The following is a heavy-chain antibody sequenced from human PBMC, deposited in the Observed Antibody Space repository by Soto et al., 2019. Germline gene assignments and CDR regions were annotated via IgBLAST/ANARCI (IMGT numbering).Heavy chain of an antibody. CDR2: INTNGVNT. CDR1: GFTFSGYS. Sequence: EVQLVESGGGLVQPGGSLRLSCAASGFTFSGYSMFWVRQAPGKGLEYVSAINTNGVNTFYAKSVKGRFTISRDNSKNTMYLQMGSLRAEDMAVYSCARGRVEDSSGWATYFDYWGQGTLVTVSS. CDR3: ARGRVEDSSGWATYFDY. J-gene: IGHJ4*02. D-gene: IGHD6-19*01. V-gene: IGHV3-64*01.